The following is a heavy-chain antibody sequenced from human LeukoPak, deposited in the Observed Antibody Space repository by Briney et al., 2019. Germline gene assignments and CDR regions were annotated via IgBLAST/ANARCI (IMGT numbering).Heavy chain of an antibody. J-gene: IGHJ4*02. CDR3: ARDPQGYSSSWFDY. V-gene: IGHV3-21*01. Sequence: GGSLRLSCAASGFTFSDYSMNWVRQAPGKGLEWVSSIRSSSSYIYYADSLKGRFTISRDNAKNSLYLQMNSLRAEDTAVYYCARDPQGYSSSWFDYWGQGTLVTVSS. CDR2: IRSSSSYI. CDR1: GFTFSDYS. D-gene: IGHD6-13*01.